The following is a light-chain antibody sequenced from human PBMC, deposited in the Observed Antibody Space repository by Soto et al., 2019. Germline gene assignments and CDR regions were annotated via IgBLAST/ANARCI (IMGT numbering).Light chain of an antibody. CDR3: QQYNDWPRV. CDR2: GAS. Sequence: EIVMTQSPATLSVSPGERATLSCRASQSVSSNLAWYQQKPGQAPRFLIYGASTRATGIPARFSGSGSGTEFTLTISSLPSEDFAVYYCQQYNDWPRVFGGGTKVEIK. V-gene: IGKV3-15*01. CDR1: QSVSSN. J-gene: IGKJ4*01.